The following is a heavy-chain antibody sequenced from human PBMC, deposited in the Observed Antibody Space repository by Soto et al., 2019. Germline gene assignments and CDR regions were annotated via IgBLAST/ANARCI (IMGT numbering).Heavy chain of an antibody. CDR3: AREWGLLPYYVMNV. CDR1: GDSVTSGSYY. D-gene: IGHD7-27*01. Sequence: SETLSLTCIVSGDSVTSGSYYWTWLRQPPGKGLEWIGYISYTGRTKYNPSLQSRVTISVDTSKNDFSLNLSSVTAADTAVYFCAREWGLLPYYVMNVWGHGTAVTVSS. V-gene: IGHV4-61*03. J-gene: IGHJ6*02. CDR2: ISYTGRT.